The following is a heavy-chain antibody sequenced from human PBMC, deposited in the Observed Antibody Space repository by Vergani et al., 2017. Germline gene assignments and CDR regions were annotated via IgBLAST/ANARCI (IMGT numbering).Heavy chain of an antibody. Sequence: QVQLQESGPGLVKPSQTLSLTCSVSGDSISSGVYYWSWIRQHPGKGLEWIGYIYYSGSTYYNPSLKSRVTISVDTSKNQFSLKLSSVTAADTAVYYCARVNTDSSGYYWYYFDYWGQGTLVTVSS. V-gene: IGHV4-31*03. CDR3: ARVNTDSSGYYWYYFDY. CDR1: GDSISSGVYY. CDR2: IYYSGST. D-gene: IGHD3-22*01. J-gene: IGHJ4*02.